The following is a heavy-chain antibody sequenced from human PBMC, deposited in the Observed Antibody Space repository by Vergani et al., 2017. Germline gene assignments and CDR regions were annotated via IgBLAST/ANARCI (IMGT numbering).Heavy chain of an antibody. D-gene: IGHD2-2*01. CDR3: ARSGGTTPYSCGY. J-gene: IGHJ4*02. CDR2: INPSGGST. Sequence: QVQLVQSGAEVKKPGASVKVSCKASGYTFTSYYIHWVRQAPGQGLEWMGIINPSGGSTSCAQTFQDRVTMTSDASTSTVYMELSSLTSDDTAVYYCARSGGTTPYSCGYWGQGTLVTVSS. CDR1: GYTFTSYY. V-gene: IGHV1-46*01.